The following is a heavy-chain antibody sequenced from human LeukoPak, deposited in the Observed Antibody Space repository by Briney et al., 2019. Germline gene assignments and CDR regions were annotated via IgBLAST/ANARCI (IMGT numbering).Heavy chain of an antibody. D-gene: IGHD3-10*01. V-gene: IGHV4-39*01. J-gene: IGHJ4*02. Sequence: SETLSLTCTVSGGSISSSSYYWGWIRQPPGKGLEWIGNIYYSGNTYYTPSLKSRVTISVDTSKNQFSLKLGSVTAADTAVYYCARHTGDIGEFLDYWGQGTLVTVSS. CDR2: IYYSGNT. CDR3: ARHTGDIGEFLDY. CDR1: GGSISSSSYY.